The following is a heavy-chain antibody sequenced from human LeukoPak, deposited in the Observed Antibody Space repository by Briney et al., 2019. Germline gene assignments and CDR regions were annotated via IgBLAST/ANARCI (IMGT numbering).Heavy chain of an antibody. D-gene: IGHD6-13*01. Sequence: GGSLRLSCAASGFXLTSYAISWVRQAPGKGLEWVSSISGSGGGTYYADSVRGRFTISRDNSKNTLYLQMNSLRAEDTAVYYCPKDRVAAAGIGEFDYWGQGTLVTVSS. CDR3: PKDRVAAAGIGEFDY. CDR2: ISGSGGGT. J-gene: IGHJ4*02. CDR1: GFXLTSYA. V-gene: IGHV3-23*01.